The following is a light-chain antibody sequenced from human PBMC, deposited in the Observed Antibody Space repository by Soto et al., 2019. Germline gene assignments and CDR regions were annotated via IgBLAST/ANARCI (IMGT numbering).Light chain of an antibody. Sequence: DFLLTHSPDFMAVSLGERATINCKSSQSVLYSSNNKNYLAWYQQKPGQPPKLLIYWASTRESGVPDRFSGSGSGTDFTLTISSLQAEDVAVYYCQQYYSTPLTFGGGTKVDIK. V-gene: IGKV4-1*01. CDR1: QSVLYSSNNKNY. CDR3: QQYYSTPLT. J-gene: IGKJ4*01. CDR2: WAS.